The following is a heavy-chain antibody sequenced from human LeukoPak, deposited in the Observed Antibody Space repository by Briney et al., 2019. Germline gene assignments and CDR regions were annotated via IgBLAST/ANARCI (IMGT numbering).Heavy chain of an antibody. V-gene: IGHV3-30*19. J-gene: IGHJ4*02. Sequence: PGRSLRLSCAASGFVFSSYGMHWVRQAPGKGLEWVAVMSYDGSNKYYADSVKGRFTIPRDNSKNTLYLQMNGLRAEDTAVYYCARVPARLPVHYPYFDYWGQGALVTVSS. D-gene: IGHD6-6*01. CDR3: ARVPARLPVHYPYFDY. CDR2: MSYDGSNK. CDR1: GFVFSSYG.